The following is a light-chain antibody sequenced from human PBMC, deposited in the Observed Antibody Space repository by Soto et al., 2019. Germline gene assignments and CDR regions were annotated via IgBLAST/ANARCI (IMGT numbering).Light chain of an antibody. CDR3: QQSNSYPYT. CDR1: QGIRNY. J-gene: IGKJ2*01. Sequence: DIQLTQSPSFLSASVGDRVTITCRASQGIRNYLAWYQQKPEKAPKLLIFAASTLQSGVPSRFSGSGSGSEFVLTISSLQPEDFATYYCQQSNSYPYTFGQGTKLDIE. V-gene: IGKV1-9*01. CDR2: AAS.